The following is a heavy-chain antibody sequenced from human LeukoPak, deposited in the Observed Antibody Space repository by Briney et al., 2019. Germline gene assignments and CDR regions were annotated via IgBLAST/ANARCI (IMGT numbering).Heavy chain of an antibody. J-gene: IGHJ4*02. CDR2: INHSGNT. D-gene: IGHD4-17*01. CDR1: GGSFNGYY. V-gene: IGHV4-34*01. CDR3: ARRVHYGDYFDY. Sequence: SETLSLTCAVYGGSFNGYYWSWIRQPPGKGLEWIGEINHSGNTNYSPSLKSRVTISVDTSKNQFSLKLSSVTAADTAVYYCARRVHYGDYFDYWGQGTLVTVSS.